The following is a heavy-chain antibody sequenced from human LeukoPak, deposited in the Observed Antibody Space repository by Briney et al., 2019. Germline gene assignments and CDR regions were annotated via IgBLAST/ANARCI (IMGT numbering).Heavy chain of an antibody. Sequence: PGGSLRLSCAASGFTFRNFWMSWVRQAPGRGLEWVANIHPEGNEKYHVESGKGRFTISRDNAKGSLFLYMNGLSAEDTAVYYCARGDALSGDHWGKGTPVTVSS. CDR3: ARGDALSGDH. D-gene: IGHD2/OR15-2a*01. CDR1: GFTFRNFW. V-gene: IGHV3-7*04. J-gene: IGHJ4*02. CDR2: IHPEGNEK.